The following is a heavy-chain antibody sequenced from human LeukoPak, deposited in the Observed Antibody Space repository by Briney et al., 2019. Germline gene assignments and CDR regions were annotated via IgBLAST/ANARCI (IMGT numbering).Heavy chain of an antibody. V-gene: IGHV1-46*01. CDR3: ARSGGYYDSSQD. CDR2: IYPSGGST. D-gene: IGHD3-22*01. Sequence: GASVKVSCKASGYTFTSYYIQWVRQAPGQGLEWMGIIYPSGGSTTYAQKFQGRVTMTRDTSTSTVYMELISLRSEDTAVYYCARSGGYYDSSQDWGQGTLVTVSS. J-gene: IGHJ4*02. CDR1: GYTFTSYY.